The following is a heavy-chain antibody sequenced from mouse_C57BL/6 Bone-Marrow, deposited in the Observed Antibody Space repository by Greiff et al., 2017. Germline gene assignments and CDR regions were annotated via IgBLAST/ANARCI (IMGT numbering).Heavy chain of an antibody. Sequence: QVQLQQSGAELARPGASVKLSCKASGYTFTSYGLNWVKQRTGQGLDWIGQIDPSSGNTKYNEKFKGKATLTADKSSSTAYMELRSLTSEDSAVYSSADGRECDVWCRGTTVTVSS. V-gene: IGHV1-81*01. D-gene: IGHD2-3*01. CDR2: IDPSSGNT. CDR3: ADGRECDV. CDR1: GYTFTSYG. J-gene: IGHJ1*01.